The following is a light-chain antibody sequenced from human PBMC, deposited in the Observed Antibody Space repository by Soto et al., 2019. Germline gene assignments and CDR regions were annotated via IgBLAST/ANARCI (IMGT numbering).Light chain of an antibody. CDR2: DAS. CDR1: QSISSW. CDR3: QQLESYPST. J-gene: IGKJ4*01. V-gene: IGKV1-5*01. Sequence: DIQMPPSPSTLSASVVDRFPITCRASQSISSWLAWYQQKPGKAPKLLICDASTLQSGVPSRFSGSGSGTDFTLTISSLQPEDFATYYCQQLESYPSTFGGGTKVDIK.